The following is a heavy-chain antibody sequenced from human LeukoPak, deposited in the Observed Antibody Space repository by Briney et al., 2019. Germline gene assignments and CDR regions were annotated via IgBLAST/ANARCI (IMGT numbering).Heavy chain of an antibody. D-gene: IGHD4-11*01. CDR1: GFIFSTYS. CDR3: ARVGEVTDLDY. J-gene: IGHJ4*02. Sequence: GGSLRLSCEASGFIFSTYSMNWVRQAPGKGLEWVSYINSSGSVIYYADSVKGRFTISRDNAKNSLYLQMNSLRAEDTAVYYCARVGEVTDLDYWGQGTLVTVSS. CDR2: INSSGSVI. V-gene: IGHV3-21*05.